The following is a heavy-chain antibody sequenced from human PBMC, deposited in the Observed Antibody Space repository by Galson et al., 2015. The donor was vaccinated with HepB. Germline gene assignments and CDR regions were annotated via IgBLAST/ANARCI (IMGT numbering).Heavy chain of an antibody. CDR3: ARDYGVRGSYLEMGWFDP. V-gene: IGHV1-46*01. D-gene: IGHD1-26*01. CDR2: INPSGGST. CDR1: GHTFTSYY. Sequence: SVKVSCKASGHTFTSYYMDWVRQAPGQGLEWMGIINPSGGSTSYAQKFQGRVTMTRDTSTSTVYMELNSLRSEDTAVYYCARDYGVRGSYLEMGWFDPWGQGTLVTVSS. J-gene: IGHJ5*02.